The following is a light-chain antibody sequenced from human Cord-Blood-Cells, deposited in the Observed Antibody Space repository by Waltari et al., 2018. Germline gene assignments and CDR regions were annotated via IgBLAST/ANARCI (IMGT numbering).Light chain of an antibody. J-gene: IGLJ3*02. CDR2: DVS. CDR1: SSDVGGYNY. V-gene: IGLV2-14*01. CDR3: SSYTSSSTNWV. Sequence: QSALTQPASVSGSPGQSITISCTGTSSDVGGYNYVSWYQQHPGNAPKLMIYDVSNRPSGVSNRFSGSKSGNTASLTISGLQAEDEADYYCSSYTSSSTNWVFGGGTKLTVL.